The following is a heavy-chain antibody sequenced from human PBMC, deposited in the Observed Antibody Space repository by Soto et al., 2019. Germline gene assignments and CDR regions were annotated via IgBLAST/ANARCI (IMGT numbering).Heavy chain of an antibody. V-gene: IGHV2-26*01. CDR2: IFSNDEK. D-gene: IGHD3-10*01. Sequence: QVTLKESGPVLVKPTETLTLTCTVSGFSLSNARMGVSWIRQPPGKALEWLAHIFSNDEKSYSTSLKSRLTNSKYTSKSQVVLTMTNMDPVATATYYCARRVATMVRGVISYYYYGMDVWCQGGTFTVSS. J-gene: IGHJ6*02. CDR3: ARRVATMVRGVISYYYYGMDV. CDR1: GFSLSNARMG.